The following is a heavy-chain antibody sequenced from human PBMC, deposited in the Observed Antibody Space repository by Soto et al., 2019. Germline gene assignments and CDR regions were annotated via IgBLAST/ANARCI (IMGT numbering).Heavy chain of an antibody. Sequence: SETLSLTCTVSGGSISSGGYYWSWIRQHPRKGLEWIGYIYCSGSTYYNPSLKSRVTMSVDTSKNQFSLRLSCLTAADTAVYYCAREGVEQQLVPHNWFDPWGQGALVTVSS. D-gene: IGHD6-13*01. J-gene: IGHJ5*02. CDR2: IYCSGST. CDR1: GGSISSGGYY. CDR3: AREGVEQQLVPHNWFDP. V-gene: IGHV4-31*03.